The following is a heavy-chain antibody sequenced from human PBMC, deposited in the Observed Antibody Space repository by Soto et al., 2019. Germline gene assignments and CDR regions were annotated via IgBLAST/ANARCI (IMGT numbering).Heavy chain of an antibody. J-gene: IGHJ4*02. D-gene: IGHD1-20*01. V-gene: IGHV4-39*01. CDR2: IDYSGTA. Sequence: SETLSITCTVSSGSISVTNVFWGWVRQPPGKGLEWIGNIDYSGTAYFSPSLATRVTFHVDTSKNQFSLTLYSVTAADTAVYYCARITGRHLDYWGQGILVTVSS. CDR1: SGSISVTNVF. CDR3: ARITGRHLDY.